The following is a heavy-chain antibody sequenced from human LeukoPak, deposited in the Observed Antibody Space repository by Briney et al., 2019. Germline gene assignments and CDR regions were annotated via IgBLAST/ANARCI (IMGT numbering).Heavy chain of an antibody. Sequence: ASVKVSCKASGYTFTSYYMHWVRQAPGLGLEWMGIINPSGGSTSYAQKLQGRVTMTTDTSTSTAYMELRSLRSDDTAVYYCARGCSSTSCYGRTFDPWGQGTLVTVSS. CDR3: ARGCSSTSCYGRTFDP. J-gene: IGHJ5*02. CDR1: GYTFTSYY. D-gene: IGHD2-2*01. V-gene: IGHV1-46*01. CDR2: INPSGGST.